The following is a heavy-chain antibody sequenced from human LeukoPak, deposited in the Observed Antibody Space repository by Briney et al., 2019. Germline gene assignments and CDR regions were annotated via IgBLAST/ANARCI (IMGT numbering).Heavy chain of an antibody. CDR1: GYTFPSYF. CDR3: ARALIDCSGGSCYFDY. V-gene: IGHV1-46*01. J-gene: IGHJ4*02. Sequence: ASVKVSCKASGYTFPSYFMHWVRQAPGQGLEWMGIINPTGGSTTYAQKFQGRVTITADESTSTAYMELSSLRSEDTAVYYCARALIDCSGGSCYFDYWGQGTLVTVSS. D-gene: IGHD2-15*01. CDR2: INPTGGST.